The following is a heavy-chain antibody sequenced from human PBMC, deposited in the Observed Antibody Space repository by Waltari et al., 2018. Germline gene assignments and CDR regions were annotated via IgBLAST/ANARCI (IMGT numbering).Heavy chain of an antibody. CDR1: GGSFGSFW. CDR3: ARHRHPGHSFDI. CDR2: IDQSDHP. J-gene: IGHJ3*02. V-gene: IGHV4-34*02. Sequence: QVQLQQWGAGVLKPSETLSLTCVVNGGSFGSFWWSWIRQPPGKGLQWIGEIDQSDHPNYKQSLTSRVTISIDTSKNQFYLNLRSVAAADTAVYYCARHRHPGHSFDIWGQGASVLVSS. D-gene: IGHD3-16*02.